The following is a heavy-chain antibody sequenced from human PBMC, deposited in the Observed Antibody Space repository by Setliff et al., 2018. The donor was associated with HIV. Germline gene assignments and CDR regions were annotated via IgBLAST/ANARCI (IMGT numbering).Heavy chain of an antibody. D-gene: IGHD3-3*01. V-gene: IGHV1-2*02. CDR3: AADNYNCNSFDS. Sequence: ASVKVSCKTSGYIFSGYYIHWVRQAPGQGLEWMGWINPNGGYTNYAQKFLGRVTMTRDTSFTTAYLELSRLGSDDTAVYYCAADNYNCNSFDSWGQGSLVTVSS. J-gene: IGHJ4*02. CDR2: INPNGGYT. CDR1: GYIFSGYY.